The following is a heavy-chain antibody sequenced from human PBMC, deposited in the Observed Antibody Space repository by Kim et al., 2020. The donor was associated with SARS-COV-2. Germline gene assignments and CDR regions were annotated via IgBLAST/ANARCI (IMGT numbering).Heavy chain of an antibody. Sequence: KFQGRVTMTRDTSTSTVYMELSSLRSEDTAVYYCARDWGIVGARRDYFDYWGQGTLVTVSS. CDR3: ARDWGIVGARRDYFDY. D-gene: IGHD1-26*01. J-gene: IGHJ4*02. V-gene: IGHV1-46*01.